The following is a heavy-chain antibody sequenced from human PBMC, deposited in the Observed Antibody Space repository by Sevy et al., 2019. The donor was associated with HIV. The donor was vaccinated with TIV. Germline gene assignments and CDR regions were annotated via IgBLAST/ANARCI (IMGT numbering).Heavy chain of an antibody. Sequence: ASVKVSCKASGYTFTGYYMYWVRQAPGQGLEWMGRINPNSGATNYAQKFQGRVTMTRDTSISTAYMEPSRLRSDDTAVYYCARLAAVTDYWGQGTLVTVSS. CDR3: ARLAAVTDY. CDR1: GYTFTGYY. CDR2: INPNSGAT. D-gene: IGHD4-17*01. J-gene: IGHJ4*02. V-gene: IGHV1-2*06.